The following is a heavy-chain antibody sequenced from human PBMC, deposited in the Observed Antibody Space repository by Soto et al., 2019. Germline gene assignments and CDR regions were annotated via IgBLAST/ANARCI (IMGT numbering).Heavy chain of an antibody. J-gene: IGHJ4*02. D-gene: IGHD3-10*01. Sequence: QVQLVESGGGLVKPGGSLRLSCAASGFTFSDYYMSWIRQAPGKGLEWVSYISSSGSYTNYADSVKGRFTISRDNAKSSLYLQMKSLRAEDTAVYYCAGGAQESSGYYFDYWGQGTLVTVSS. V-gene: IGHV3-11*06. CDR1: GFTFSDYY. CDR2: ISSSGSYT. CDR3: AGGAQESSGYYFDY.